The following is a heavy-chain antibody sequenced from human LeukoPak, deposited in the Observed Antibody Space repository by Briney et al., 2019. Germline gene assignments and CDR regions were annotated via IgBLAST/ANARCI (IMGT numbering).Heavy chain of an antibody. CDR2: IVLGSGNT. CDR1: GFTVTSSA. D-gene: IGHD3-22*01. V-gene: IGHV1-58*01. Sequence: ASVKVSCKASGFTVTSSAVQWVRQARGQRLEWIGWIVLGSGNTNYAQKFQERVTITRDMSTISAYMELSSLRSEDTALYYCAADLPNYYDSSGYYAWGQGTLVTVSS. CDR3: AADLPNYYDSSGYYA. J-gene: IGHJ5*02.